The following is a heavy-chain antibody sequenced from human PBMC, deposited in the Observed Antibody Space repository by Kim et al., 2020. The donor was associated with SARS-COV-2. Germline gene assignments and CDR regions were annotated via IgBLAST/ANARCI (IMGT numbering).Heavy chain of an antibody. V-gene: IGHV3-23*01. D-gene: IGHD2-2*01. J-gene: IGHJ3*02. CDR3: AKEGYCSSTSCSMLDAFDI. Sequence: GRFTISRDNSKNTLYLQMNSLRAEDTAVYYCAKEGYCSSTSCSMLDAFDIWGQGTMVTVSS.